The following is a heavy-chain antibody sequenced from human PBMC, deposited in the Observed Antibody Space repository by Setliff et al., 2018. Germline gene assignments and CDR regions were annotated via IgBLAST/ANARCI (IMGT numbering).Heavy chain of an antibody. CDR2: IHYRGTT. Sequence: SETLSLTCTVSGDSISSGSHYWGWIRQPPGKGLEWIGRIHYRGTTYSNVSLASRLTISVGTSKNQFSLKLTSVTAADTAVYYCARTGTYRYFDSWGQGTRVTVSS. CDR1: GDSISSGSHY. V-gene: IGHV4-39*01. J-gene: IGHJ4*02. D-gene: IGHD1-1*01. CDR3: ARTGTYRYFDS.